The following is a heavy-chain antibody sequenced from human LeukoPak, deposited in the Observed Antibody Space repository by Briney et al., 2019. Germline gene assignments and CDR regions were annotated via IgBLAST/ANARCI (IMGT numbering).Heavy chain of an antibody. CDR1: GGSFSGYY. CDR2: INHSGST. D-gene: IGHD6-13*01. CDR3: ARVRSRYSSSWLYY. V-gene: IGHV4-34*01. Sequence: PSETLSLTCAVYGGSFSGYYWSWLRQPPGKGLEWIGEINHSGSTNYNPSLTSRVTISVDTSKNQFSLKLSSVTAADTAVYYCARVRSRYSSSWLYYWGQGTLVTVSS. J-gene: IGHJ4*02.